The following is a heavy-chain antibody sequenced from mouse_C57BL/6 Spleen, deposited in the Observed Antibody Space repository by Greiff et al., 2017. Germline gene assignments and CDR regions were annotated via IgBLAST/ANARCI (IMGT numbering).Heavy chain of an antibody. CDR3: ARTGSWFAY. CDR1: GFTFSSYG. V-gene: IGHV5-6*01. Sequence: EVQRVESGGDLVKPGGSLKLSCAASGFTFSSYGMSWVRQTPDKRLEWVATISSGGSYTDYSDSVEGRFTISRDNAKNTLYLQMSSLKSEDTAMYCCARTGSWFAYWGQGTLVTVSA. D-gene: IGHD4-1*01. CDR2: ISSGGSYT. J-gene: IGHJ3*01.